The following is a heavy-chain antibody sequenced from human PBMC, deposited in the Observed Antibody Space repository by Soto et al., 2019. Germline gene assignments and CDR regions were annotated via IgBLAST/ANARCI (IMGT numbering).Heavy chain of an antibody. Sequence: EVQLLESGGGLVQPGGSLRLSCAASGFTFSSYAMSWVRQAPGKGLEWVSAISGSGGSTYYADSVKGRFTISRDNSKNTLYLQMNSLRAEDTAVYYCAKDGSHDYDDYGSAEYFQHWGQGTLVTVSS. V-gene: IGHV3-23*01. D-gene: IGHD4-17*01. J-gene: IGHJ1*01. CDR3: AKDGSHDYDDYGSAEYFQH. CDR1: GFTFSSYA. CDR2: ISGSGGST.